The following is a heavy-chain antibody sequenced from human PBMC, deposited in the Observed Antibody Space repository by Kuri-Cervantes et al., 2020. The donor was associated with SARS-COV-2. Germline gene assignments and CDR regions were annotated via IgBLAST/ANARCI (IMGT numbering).Heavy chain of an antibody. CDR1: GVSVSGGTYY. CDR2: LDTSGST. CDR3: ARAETYYDFWSGLNYYYMDV. V-gene: IGHV4-61*10. J-gene: IGHJ6*03. Sequence: SETLSLTCDVSGVSVSGGTYYWSWIRQPAGKGLEWIGHLDTSGSTTYNPSLKSRVTISVDTSKNQFSLKLSSVTAADTAVYYCARAETYYDFWSGLNYYYMDVWGKGTTVTVSS. D-gene: IGHD3-3*01.